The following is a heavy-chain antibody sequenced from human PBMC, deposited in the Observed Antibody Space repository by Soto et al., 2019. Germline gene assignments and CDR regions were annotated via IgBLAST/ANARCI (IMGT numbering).Heavy chain of an antibody. CDR3: AKEEFGF. J-gene: IGHJ4*02. V-gene: IGHV3-30*18. CDR1: GFPFGGYG. D-gene: IGHD3-10*01. CDR2: ISYDGSNK. Sequence: QVQLVESGGGVVQPGRSWRLSGAASGFPFGGYGMNGFGQAPGKGLGGVAVISYDGSNKYYADSVKGRFTISRDNSKNTLYLQMNSLRAEDTAVYYCAKEEFGFWGQGTLVTVSS.